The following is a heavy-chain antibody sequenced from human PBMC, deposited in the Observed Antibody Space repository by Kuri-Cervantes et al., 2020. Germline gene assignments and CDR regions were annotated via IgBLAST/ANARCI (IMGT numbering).Heavy chain of an antibody. CDR2: IYHSGST. CDR1: GGSILRGGYS. V-gene: IGHV4-30-2*01. CDR3: ARARIVAASTCDY. D-gene: IGHD1-26*01. J-gene: IGHJ4*02. Sequence: LRLTCAVSGGSILRGGYSWSWIRQPPGKGLECIGYIYHSGSTYYNPSLKSRVTISVDRSKNQFSLKLSSVTAADTAVYYYARARIVAASTCDYWGQGTLVTVSS.